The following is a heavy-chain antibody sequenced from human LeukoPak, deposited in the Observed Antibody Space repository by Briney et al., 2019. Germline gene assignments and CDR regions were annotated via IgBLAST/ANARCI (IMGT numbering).Heavy chain of an antibody. Sequence: GGSLRLSCAASGFTFRTYSMNWVRQAPGKGLEWVSGINWNGDRTDYADSVKGRFTISRDNAKKSLYLQMNSPRAEDTALYYCARRGFYGSGTYQDYWGQGTLVTVSS. CDR1: GFTFRTYS. CDR2: INWNGDRT. CDR3: ARRGFYGSGTYQDY. V-gene: IGHV3-20*04. D-gene: IGHD3-10*01. J-gene: IGHJ4*02.